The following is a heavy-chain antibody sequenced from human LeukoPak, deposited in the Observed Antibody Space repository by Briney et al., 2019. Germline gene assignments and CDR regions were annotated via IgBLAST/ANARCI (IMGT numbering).Heavy chain of an antibody. Sequence: ASVKVTFKAYGYTFTSYGFNWVRQAPGQGLEWMGWISAYTGATDYAQKLQGRLTMTTDTSTSTAYMEVRSLRSDDTAVYYCARNQPDSRGWYRGGDRWGQGRQVTVSS. CDR2: ISAYTGAT. CDR3: ARNQPDSRGWYRGGDR. D-gene: IGHD6-19*01. J-gene: IGHJ5*02. CDR1: GYTFTSYG. V-gene: IGHV1-18*01.